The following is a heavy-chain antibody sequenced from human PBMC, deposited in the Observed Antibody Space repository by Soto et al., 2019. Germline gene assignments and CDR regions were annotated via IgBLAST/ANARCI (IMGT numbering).Heavy chain of an antibody. CDR1: GFTFSSYA. J-gene: IGHJ6*03. V-gene: IGHV3-23*01. Sequence: PGGSLRLSCAASGFTFSSYAMSWVRQAPGKGLEWVSAISGSGGSTYYADSVKGRFTISRDNSKNTLYLQMNSLRAEGTAVYYSSKSSWGGWGSYSPHYYYYMDVWGKGTTVTVSS. CDR2: ISGSGGST. D-gene: IGHD3-10*01. CDR3: SKSSWGGWGSYSPHYYYYMDV.